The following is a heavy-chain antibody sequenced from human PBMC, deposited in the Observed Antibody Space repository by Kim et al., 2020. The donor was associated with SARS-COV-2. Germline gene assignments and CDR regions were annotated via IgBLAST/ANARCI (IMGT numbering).Heavy chain of an antibody. Sequence: VKGRFTISKDNAKNALYLQMNSLRAEDTAVYYCARGGGTSAFYYYYGMDVWGQGTTVTVSS. V-gene: IGHV3-21*01. CDR3: ARGGGTSAFYYYYGMDV. D-gene: IGHD2-2*01. J-gene: IGHJ6*02.